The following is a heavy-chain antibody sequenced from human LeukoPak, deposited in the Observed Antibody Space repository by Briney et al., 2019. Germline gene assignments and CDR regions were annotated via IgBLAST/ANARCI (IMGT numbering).Heavy chain of an antibody. V-gene: IGHV3-21*01. CDR3: AKDTELLYYFDY. J-gene: IGHJ4*02. D-gene: IGHD2-2*01. Sequence: GGSLRLSCAASGFTFSSYAMSWVRQAPGKGLEWVSSISSSSSYIYYADSMKGRFTISRDNAKNSLYLQMNSLRAEDTAVYYCAKDTELLYYFDYWGQGTLVTVSS. CDR2: ISSSSSYI. CDR1: GFTFSSYA.